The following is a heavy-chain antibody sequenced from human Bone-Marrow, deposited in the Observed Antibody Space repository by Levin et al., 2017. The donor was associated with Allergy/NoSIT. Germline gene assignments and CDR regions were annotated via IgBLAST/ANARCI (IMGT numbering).Heavy chain of an antibody. Sequence: GESLKISCAASGFTFDDYTMHWVRQAPGKGLEWVSLISWDGGSTYYADSVKGRFTISRDNSKNSLYLQMNSLRTEDTALYYCAKEFGSGWLTYYYYGMDVWGQGTTVTVSS. CDR1: GFTFDDYT. CDR3: AKEFGSGWLTYYYYGMDV. J-gene: IGHJ6*02. D-gene: IGHD6-19*01. V-gene: IGHV3-43*01. CDR2: ISWDGGST.